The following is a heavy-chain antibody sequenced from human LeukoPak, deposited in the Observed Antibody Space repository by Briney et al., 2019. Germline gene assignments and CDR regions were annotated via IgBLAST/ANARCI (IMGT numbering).Heavy chain of an antibody. CDR2: GGGRAT. J-gene: IGHJ4*02. Sequence: GGGRATYYADSVKGLFTISRHNSKDTLYLQMNGLRAEDTAVYFCAKQSAGSAAWYSLHYDFWGQGTLVTVSS. D-gene: IGHD6-13*01. V-gene: IGHV3-23*01. CDR3: AKQSAGSAAWYSLHYDF.